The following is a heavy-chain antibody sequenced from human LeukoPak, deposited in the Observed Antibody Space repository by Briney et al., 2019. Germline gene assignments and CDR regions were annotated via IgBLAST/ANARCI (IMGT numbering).Heavy chain of an antibody. J-gene: IGHJ4*02. CDR2: ISAYNGNT. Sequence: GASVKFSCKASGYTFTSYGISWVRQAPGQGLEWMGWISAYNGNTNYAQKLQGRVTMTTDTSTSTAYMELRSLRSDDTAVYYCARDLGDGYNCYFDYWGQGTLVTVSS. D-gene: IGHD5-24*01. CDR1: GYTFTSYG. CDR3: ARDLGDGYNCYFDY. V-gene: IGHV1-18*01.